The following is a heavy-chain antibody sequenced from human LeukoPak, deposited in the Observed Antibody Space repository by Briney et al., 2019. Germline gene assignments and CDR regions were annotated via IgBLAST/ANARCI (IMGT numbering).Heavy chain of an antibody. V-gene: IGHV1-2*06. Sequence: ASVKVSCKASGGTFSSYAISWVRQAPGQGLEWMGRINPNSGGTNYAQKFQGRVTMTRDTSISTAYMELSRLRSDDTAVYYCARDMHYYDSSGYFPGYWGQGTLVAVSS. CDR1: GGTFSSYA. D-gene: IGHD3-22*01. J-gene: IGHJ4*02. CDR3: ARDMHYYDSSGYFPGY. CDR2: INPNSGGT.